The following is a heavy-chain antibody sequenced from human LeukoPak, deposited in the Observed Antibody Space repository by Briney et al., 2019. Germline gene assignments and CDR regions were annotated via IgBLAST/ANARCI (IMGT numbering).Heavy chain of an antibody. J-gene: IGHJ4*02. CDR1: GYTFTSYV. CDR2: MNPNSGNT. V-gene: IGHV1-8*01. CDR3: ARGTRGTLGYCSGGSCYSFFY. D-gene: IGHD2-15*01. Sequence: ASVKVSCKASGYTFTSYVINWVRQATGQGLEWMGWMNPNSGNTGYAQKFQARVTMTRNTSISTAYMELSSLRSEDTAAYYCARGTRGTLGYCSGGSCYSFFYWGQGTLVTVSS.